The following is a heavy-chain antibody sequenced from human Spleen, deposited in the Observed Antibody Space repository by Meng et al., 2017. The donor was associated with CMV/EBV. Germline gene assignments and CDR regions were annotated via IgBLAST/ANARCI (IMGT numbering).Heavy chain of an antibody. D-gene: IGHD5-12*01. J-gene: IGHJ6*02. Sequence: SETLSLTCTVSGGSISSYYWSWIRQPPGKGLEWIGYIYYSGSTNYNPSLKSRVTISVDTSKNQFSLKLSSVTAADTAVYYCARVASRSYYHYGMDVWGQGTTVTVSS. CDR2: IYYSGST. V-gene: IGHV4-59*01. CDR1: GGSISSYY. CDR3: ARVASRSYYHYGMDV.